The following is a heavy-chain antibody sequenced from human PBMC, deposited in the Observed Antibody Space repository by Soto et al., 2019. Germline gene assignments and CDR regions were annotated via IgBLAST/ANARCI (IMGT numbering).Heavy chain of an antibody. CDR2: ISYDGSNK. V-gene: IGHV3-30-3*01. CDR3: DRATLEMATIAAFDI. J-gene: IGHJ3*02. CDR1: GFTFSSYA. Sequence: GGSLRLSCAASGFTFSSYAMHWVRQAPGKGLEWVAVISYDGSNKYYADSVKGRFTISRDNSKNTLYLQMNSLRAEDTAVYYCDRATLEMATIAAFDIWGQGTMVTVSS. D-gene: IGHD5-12*01.